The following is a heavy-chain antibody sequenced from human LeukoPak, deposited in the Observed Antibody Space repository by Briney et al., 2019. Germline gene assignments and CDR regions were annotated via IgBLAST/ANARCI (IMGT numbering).Heavy chain of an antibody. V-gene: IGHV3-30-3*01. Sequence: PGRSLRLSCAASGFTFSTYFMHWVRQAPGKGLEWVADIASDGSHTFYLESVKGRFTISRDNSKNTLYLQTNSLRAEDTAVYFCARERQDTILHSGAFDIWGQGTMVTVSS. J-gene: IGHJ3*02. CDR3: ARERQDTILHSGAFDI. CDR2: IASDGSHT. D-gene: IGHD2-21*01. CDR1: GFTFSTYF.